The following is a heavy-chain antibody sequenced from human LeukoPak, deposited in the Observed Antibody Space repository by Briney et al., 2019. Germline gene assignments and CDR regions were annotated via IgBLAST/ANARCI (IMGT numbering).Heavy chain of an antibody. V-gene: IGHV4-59*01. CDR2: IYYSGST. J-gene: IGHJ4*02. D-gene: IGHD1-26*01. CDR1: SGSISSYY. Sequence: SETLSLTCTVSSGSISSYYWSWIRQPPGKGLEWIGYIYYSGSTNYNPSLKSRVTISVDTSKNQFSLKLSSVTAADTAVYYCARGRGSFDYWGQGTLVTVSS. CDR3: ARGRGSFDY.